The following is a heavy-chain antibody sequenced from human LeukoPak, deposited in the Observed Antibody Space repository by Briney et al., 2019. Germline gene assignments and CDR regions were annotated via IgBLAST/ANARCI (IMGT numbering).Heavy chain of an antibody. V-gene: IGHV4-59*11. CDR2: IYYSGSS. J-gene: IGHJ4*02. Sequence: ASETLSLTCTVSGVSISSHFWSWIRQPPGKGLEWIGYIYYSGSSNYNPSLKSRVTISVDTSKNQFSLKLCTVTAEDTAVYYCARDCQGGARWWENPGTEQQLAHFDYWGQGTLVTVSS. CDR1: GVSISSHF. CDR3: ARDCQGGARWWENPGTEQQLAHFDY. D-gene: IGHD6-13*01.